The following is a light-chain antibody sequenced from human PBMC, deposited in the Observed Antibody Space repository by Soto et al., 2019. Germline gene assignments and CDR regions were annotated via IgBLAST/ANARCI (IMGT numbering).Light chain of an antibody. CDR2: GSS. Sequence: EIVLTQSPGTLSLSPGERATLSCGASQRVTSNYLAWYQQKPGQAPRLLIYGSSTRATGIPDRFTGSGSGTDFTLTISRLEPEDFAVYYCQHYVTSLTTFGQWTKVDIK. J-gene: IGKJ1*01. CDR3: QHYVTSLTT. V-gene: IGKV3-20*01. CDR1: QRVTSNY.